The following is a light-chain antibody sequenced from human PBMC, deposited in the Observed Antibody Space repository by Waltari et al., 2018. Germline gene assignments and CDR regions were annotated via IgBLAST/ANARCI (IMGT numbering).Light chain of an antibody. CDR2: DAS. Sequence: PGERATLSCRASQSVSKYLAWYQQKPGQAPRLIIYDASTRATGIPDRFSGSGWGTDFSLTISRLEPEDFAVYYCQKYGTLPATFGQGTKVQ. J-gene: IGKJ1*01. V-gene: IGKV3-20*01. CDR1: QSVSKY. CDR3: QKYGTLPAT.